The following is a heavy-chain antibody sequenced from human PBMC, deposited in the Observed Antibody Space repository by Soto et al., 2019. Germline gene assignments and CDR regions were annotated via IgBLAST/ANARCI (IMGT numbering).Heavy chain of an antibody. CDR1: GYTFTSYA. J-gene: IGHJ6*02. V-gene: IGHV1-3*01. CDR3: ARDSTYYYGSETYMSRGLDV. D-gene: IGHD3-10*01. CDR2: INAGNGNT. Sequence: ASVKVSCKASGYTFTSYAMHWVRQAPGQRLEWMGWINAGNGNTKYSQKFQGRVTMTRDTSTNTFYMELRSLSSDDTAMYYCARDSTYYYGSETYMSRGLDVWGQGTTVTVSS.